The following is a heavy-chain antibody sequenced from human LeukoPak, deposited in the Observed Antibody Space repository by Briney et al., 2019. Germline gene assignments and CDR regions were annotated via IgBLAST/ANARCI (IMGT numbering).Heavy chain of an antibody. Sequence: GESLKISCKASGYKFTNYWIGWVRQMPGKGLEWMTIIYPGDSETRYSPSFQGQVTISADKSIGTMYLQWSSLRASDTAMYYCARALRTGQGDYVPVLWGQGTLVIVSS. CDR3: ARALRTGQGDYVPVL. J-gene: IGHJ4*02. CDR1: GYKFTNYW. CDR2: IYPGDSET. D-gene: IGHD4-17*01. V-gene: IGHV5-51*01.